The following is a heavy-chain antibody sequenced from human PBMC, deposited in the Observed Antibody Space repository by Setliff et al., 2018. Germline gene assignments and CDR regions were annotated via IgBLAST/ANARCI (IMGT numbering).Heavy chain of an antibody. CDR2: IIPIFGTA. J-gene: IGHJ3*02. V-gene: IGHV1-69*05. CDR1: GGTFSSYA. CDR3: ARATYYYDSSGYFLDAFDI. D-gene: IGHD3-22*01. Sequence: SVKVSCKASGGTFSSYAISWVRQAPGQGLEWMGGIIPIFGTANYAQKFQGRVTITTDESTSTAYVELSSLRSEDTAVYYCARATYYYDSSGYFLDAFDIWGQGTRVTVSS.